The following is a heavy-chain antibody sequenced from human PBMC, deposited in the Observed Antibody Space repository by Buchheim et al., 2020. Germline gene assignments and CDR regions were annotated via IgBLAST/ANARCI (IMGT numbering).Heavy chain of an antibody. D-gene: IGHD6-13*01. CDR2: ISYDGSNK. CDR1: GFTFSSYG. Sequence: QVQLVESGGGVVQPGRSLRLSCAASGFTFSSYGMHWVRQAPGKGLEWVAVISYDGSNKYYADSVKGRFTISRDNSKNTLYLQMNSLRAEDTAVYYCAADSSMGYWGQGTL. J-gene: IGHJ4*02. CDR3: AADSSMGY. V-gene: IGHV3-30*03.